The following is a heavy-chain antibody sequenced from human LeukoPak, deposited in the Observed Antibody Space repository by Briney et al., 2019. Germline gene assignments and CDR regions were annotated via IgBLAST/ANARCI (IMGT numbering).Heavy chain of an antibody. CDR2: VYPDDSDT. D-gene: IGHD1-26*01. CDR3: ARPSGTYFPFDY. Sequence: GEALKISCKTAGCCFTRYWIAWGRQTAGKGLEGMGIVYPDDSDTRYSPAFQVQVTISADKSITTAYLHWSSLNASDTAVYYCARPSGTYFPFDYWGQGPLVTVSS. J-gene: IGHJ4*02. V-gene: IGHV5-51*01. CDR1: GCCFTRYW.